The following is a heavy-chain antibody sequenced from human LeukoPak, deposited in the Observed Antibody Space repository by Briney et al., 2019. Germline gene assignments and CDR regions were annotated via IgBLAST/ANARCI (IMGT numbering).Heavy chain of an antibody. D-gene: IGHD4-17*01. CDR3: AKDLGDYDGDAFDI. CDR2: IKSKTDGGTT. V-gene: IGHV3-15*01. CDR1: GFTFSNAW. J-gene: IGHJ3*02. Sequence: GGSLGLSCAASGFTFSNAWMSWVRQAPGKGLEWVGRIKSKTDGGTTDYAAPVKGRFTISRDDSKNTLYLQMNSLRAEDTAVYYCAKDLGDYDGDAFDIWGQGTMVTVSP.